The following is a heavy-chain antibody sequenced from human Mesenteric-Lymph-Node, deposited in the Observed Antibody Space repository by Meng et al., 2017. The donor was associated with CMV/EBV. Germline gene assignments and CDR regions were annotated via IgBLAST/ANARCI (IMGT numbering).Heavy chain of an antibody. CDR2: IKPNSGVT. D-gene: IGHD1-26*01. CDR1: GYTFTDNN. CDR3: ARSSGSSLYYYYGMDV. Sequence: ASVKVSCKASGYTFTDNNMHWVRQAPGQGLEWMGWIKPNSGVTNYAQKFQGRVTMTSDTSIRTAYMELRSLRSDDTAVYYCARSSGSSLYYYYGMDVWGQGTTVTVSS. V-gene: IGHV1-2*02. J-gene: IGHJ6*02.